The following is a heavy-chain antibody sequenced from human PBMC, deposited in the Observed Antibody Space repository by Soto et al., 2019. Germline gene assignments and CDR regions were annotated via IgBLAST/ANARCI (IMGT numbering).Heavy chain of an antibody. CDR3: ARERVTYYYDSSGYYYFDY. J-gene: IGHJ4*02. V-gene: IGHV4-59*01. CDR1: GGSISSYY. CDR2: IYYSGST. D-gene: IGHD3-22*01. Sequence: SETLSLTCTVSGGSISSYYWSWIRQPPGKGLEWIGYIYYSGSTNYNPSLKSRVTISVDTSKNQFSLKLSSVTAADTAVYYCARERVTYYYDSSGYYYFDYWGQGTLVTVSS.